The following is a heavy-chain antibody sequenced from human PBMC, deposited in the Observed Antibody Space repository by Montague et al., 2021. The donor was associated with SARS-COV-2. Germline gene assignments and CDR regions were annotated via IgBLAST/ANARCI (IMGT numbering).Heavy chain of an antibody. Sequence: SETLSLTCTVSGGSISGYYWSWIRQPPGKGLEWIGYIYYTGSTNYNPSFSSRASMSVDTSKNQFSLKLRSATAADTAVYYCARDDYGDSAEFWGRGTLVTVSS. V-gene: IGHV4-59*13. CDR3: ARDDYGDSAEF. J-gene: IGHJ4*02. D-gene: IGHD4-17*01. CDR2: IYYTGST. CDR1: GGSISGYY.